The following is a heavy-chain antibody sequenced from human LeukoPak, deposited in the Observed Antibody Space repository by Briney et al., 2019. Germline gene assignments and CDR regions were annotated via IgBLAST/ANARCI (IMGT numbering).Heavy chain of an antibody. J-gene: IGHJ4*02. Sequence: GGSLRLSCAASGFTFSSYAMNWVRQAPGKGLEWVSAISGNGDNTYYADSVKGRFTISRDNSKNTLYLQMNSLRAEDTALYHCAKGSYYDSSGTYYFDYWGQGTLVTVSS. CDR1: GFTFSSYA. D-gene: IGHD3-22*01. CDR3: AKGSYYDSSGTYYFDY. V-gene: IGHV3-23*01. CDR2: ISGNGDNT.